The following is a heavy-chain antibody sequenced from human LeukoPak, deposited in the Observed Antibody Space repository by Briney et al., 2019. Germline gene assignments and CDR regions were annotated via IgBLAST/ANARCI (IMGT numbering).Heavy chain of an antibody. CDR2: IHTSGNT. CDR1: GGSISGYY. CDR3: VRGGSKAAATFDY. J-gene: IGHJ4*02. V-gene: IGHV4-4*07. Sequence: SETLSLTCTVSGGSISGYYWSWIRQPAGKGLEWIGHIHTSGNTNYNPSLKSRVTMSVDTSNNHFSLRVTSVTAADTAIYYCVRGGSKAAATFDYWGQGTLVTVFS. D-gene: IGHD2-15*01.